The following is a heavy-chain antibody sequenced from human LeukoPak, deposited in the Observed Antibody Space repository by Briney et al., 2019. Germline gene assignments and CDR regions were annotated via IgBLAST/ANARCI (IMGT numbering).Heavy chain of an antibody. J-gene: IGHJ3*02. V-gene: IGHV4-4*07. CDR1: GGSISSYY. CDR3: AREAWCRAFDI. CDR2: IYTSGST. Sequence: SETLSLTCTVSGGSISSYYWSWIRHPAGKGLEWIGRIYTSGSTNYTPSLKSRVTMSVDTSKNQFSLKLSSVTAADTAVYYCAREAWCRAFDIWGQGTMVTVSS. D-gene: IGHD2-8*02.